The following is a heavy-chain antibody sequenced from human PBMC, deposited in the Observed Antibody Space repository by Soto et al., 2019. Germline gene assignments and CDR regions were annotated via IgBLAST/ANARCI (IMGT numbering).Heavy chain of an antibody. Sequence: QLQLQESGPGLVKPSETLSLTCTVSGGSISSSSYYWGWIRQPPGKGLEWIGSIYYTGSTYYSPSLKSRVTISVDTSKNQFSLKLSSVNAADTPVYYCARHGVAALQFDSWGQGTLVTASS. V-gene: IGHV4-39*01. CDR2: IYYTGST. CDR1: GGSISSSSYY. J-gene: IGHJ4*02. D-gene: IGHD6-25*01. CDR3: ARHGVAALQFDS.